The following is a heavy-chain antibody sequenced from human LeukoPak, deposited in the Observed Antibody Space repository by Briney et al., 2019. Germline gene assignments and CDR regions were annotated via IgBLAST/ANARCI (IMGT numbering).Heavy chain of an antibody. CDR2: INPNSGGT. V-gene: IGHV1-2*02. Sequence: ASVKVSCKASGYTFTGYYMHWVRQAPGQGLEWMGWINPNSGGTNYAQKFLGRVTMTRDTPISTAYMELSRLRSDDTAVYYCARVGIQYCSGGSCYRTAFDYWGQGTLVTVSS. CDR1: GYTFTGYY. D-gene: IGHD2-15*01. CDR3: ARVGIQYCSGGSCYRTAFDY. J-gene: IGHJ4*02.